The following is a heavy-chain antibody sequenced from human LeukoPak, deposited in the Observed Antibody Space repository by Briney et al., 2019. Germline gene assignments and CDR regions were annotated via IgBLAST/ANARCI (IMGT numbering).Heavy chain of an antibody. V-gene: IGHV3-30*18. J-gene: IGHJ4*02. D-gene: IGHD4-17*01. Sequence: PGGSPRLSCAASGFTFSSYGMHWVRQAPGKGLEWVAVISYDGSNKYYADSVKGRFTISRDNSKNTLYLQMNSLRAEDTAVYYCAKSRWPTVTSYYFDYWGQGTLVTVSS. CDR2: ISYDGSNK. CDR3: AKSRWPTVTSYYFDY. CDR1: GFTFSSYG.